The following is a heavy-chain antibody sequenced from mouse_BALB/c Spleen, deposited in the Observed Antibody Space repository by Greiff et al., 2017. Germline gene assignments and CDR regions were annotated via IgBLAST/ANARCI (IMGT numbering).Heavy chain of an antibody. V-gene: IGHV1-9*01. CDR2: ILPGSGST. CDR3: ARRGNYVGYFDY. J-gene: IGHJ2*01. Sequence: QVQLQQSGAELMKPGASVKISCKATGYTFSSYWIEWVKQRPGHGLEWIGEILPGSGSTNYNEKFKGKATFTADTSSNTAYMQLSSLTSEDSAVYYCARRGNYVGYFDYWGQGTTLTVSS. D-gene: IGHD2-1*01. CDR1: GYTFSSYW.